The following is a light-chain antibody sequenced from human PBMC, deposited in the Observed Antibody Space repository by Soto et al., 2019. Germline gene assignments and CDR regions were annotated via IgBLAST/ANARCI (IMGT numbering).Light chain of an antibody. V-gene: IGLV2-14*01. Sequence: QSALTQPASVSGSPGQSITISCTGTSSDVGGYNSVSWYQQHPGKAPKLMIYEVTNRPSGISNRFSGSKSGNTASLTISGLQAEDEADYDCSSYTLAFVFGTGTKLTVL. J-gene: IGLJ1*01. CDR2: EVT. CDR1: SSDVGGYNS. CDR3: SSYTLAFV.